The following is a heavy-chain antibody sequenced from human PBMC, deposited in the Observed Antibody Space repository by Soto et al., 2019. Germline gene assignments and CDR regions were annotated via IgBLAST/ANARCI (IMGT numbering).Heavy chain of an antibody. CDR3: ARDRWFDP. J-gene: IGHJ5*02. CDR1: GGSISSYY. CDR2: IYYSGST. V-gene: IGHV4-59*01. Sequence: SETLSLTCTVSGGSISSYYWSWIRQPPGKGLEWIGYIYYSGSTNYNPSLESRVTISVDTSKNQFSLKLSSVTAADTAVYYCARDRWFDPWGQGTLVTVSS.